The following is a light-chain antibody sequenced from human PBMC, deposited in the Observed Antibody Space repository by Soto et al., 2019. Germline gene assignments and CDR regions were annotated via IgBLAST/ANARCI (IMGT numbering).Light chain of an antibody. CDR1: QSISSW. Sequence: DINMNNSPSTLSAYVGDRVTITCRASQSISSWLAWYQQKPGKAPKLLIYDASSLESGVPSRFSGSGSGTDFTLTISSLQPEDFATYYCLQDYNYPRTFGQGTKVDIK. CDR3: LQDYNYPRT. CDR2: DAS. V-gene: IGKV1-5*01. J-gene: IGKJ1*01.